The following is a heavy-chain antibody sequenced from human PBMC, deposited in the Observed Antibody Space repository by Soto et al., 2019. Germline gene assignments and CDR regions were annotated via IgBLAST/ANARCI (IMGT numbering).Heavy chain of an antibody. D-gene: IGHD6-19*01. J-gene: IGHJ3*02. CDR1: GYTFTSYG. V-gene: IGHV1-18*01. CDR3: ARDKARYSSGSSDAFDI. Sequence: GASVKVSCKASGYTFTSYGISWVRQAPGQGLEWMGWISAYNGNTNYAQKLQGRVTMTTDTSTSTAYMELRSLRSEDTAVYYCARDKARYSSGSSDAFDIWGQGTMVTVSS. CDR2: ISAYNGNT.